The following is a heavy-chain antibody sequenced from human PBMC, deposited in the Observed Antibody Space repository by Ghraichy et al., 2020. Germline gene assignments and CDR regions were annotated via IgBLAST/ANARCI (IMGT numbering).Heavy chain of an antibody. V-gene: IGHV4-59*08. CDR1: GGSISSYY. CDR2: IYYSGST. D-gene: IGHD3-9*01. CDR3: ARHPFTISLGGWFDP. Sequence: SETLSLTCTVSGGSISSYYWSWIRQPPGKGLEWIGYIYYSGSTNYNPSLKSRVTISVDTSKNQFSLKLSSVTAADTAVYYCARHPFTISLGGWFDPWGQGTLVTVSS. J-gene: IGHJ5*02.